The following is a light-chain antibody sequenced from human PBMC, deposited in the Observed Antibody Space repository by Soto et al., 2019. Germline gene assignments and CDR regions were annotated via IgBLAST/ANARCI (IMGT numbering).Light chain of an antibody. CDR2: DAS. V-gene: IGKV1-5*01. CDR1: QSISSW. Sequence: DIQMTQSPSTLSASVGDIVTITCRASQSISSWLAWYQQKPGKAPKLLIYDASSLESGVPSRFSGGGSGTEFTLTISSLRPDDSATYFCQQYNVFWTFGQGTKVDIK. J-gene: IGKJ1*01. CDR3: QQYNVFWT.